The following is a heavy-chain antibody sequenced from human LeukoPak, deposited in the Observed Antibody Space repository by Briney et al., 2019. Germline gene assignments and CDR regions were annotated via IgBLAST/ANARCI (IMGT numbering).Heavy chain of an antibody. Sequence: SETLSLTCTVSGGSISSSSYYWGWIRQPPGKGLEWIGSIYYSGSTNYNPSLKSRVTISVDTSKNQFSLKLSSVTAADTAVYYCARLWEGYYYDSSGEFDYWGQGTLVTVSS. V-gene: IGHV4-39*07. CDR3: ARLWEGYYYDSSGEFDY. CDR2: IYYSGST. CDR1: GGSISSSSYY. D-gene: IGHD3-22*01. J-gene: IGHJ4*02.